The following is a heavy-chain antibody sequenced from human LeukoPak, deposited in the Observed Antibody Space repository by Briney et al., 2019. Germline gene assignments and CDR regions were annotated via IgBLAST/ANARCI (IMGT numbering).Heavy chain of an antibody. D-gene: IGHD6-13*01. CDR2: IKRDGSEK. CDR3: VREASGGTKGVSGTFDI. Sequence: GGSLRLSCAASGFTLRTYWMSWVRQAPEKGLEWVASIKRDGSEKYYVDSVKGRFTISRDNAKNSLYLQMNSLRAEDTAVYHCVREASGGTKGVSGTFDIRGQGTLVTVSS. CDR1: GFTLRTYW. J-gene: IGHJ3*02. V-gene: IGHV3-7*01.